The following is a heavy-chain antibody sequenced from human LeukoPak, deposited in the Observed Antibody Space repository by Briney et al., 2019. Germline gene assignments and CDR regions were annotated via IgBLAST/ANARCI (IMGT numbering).Heavy chain of an antibody. CDR1: GFTFREYS. Sequence: GGSLRLSCAASGFTFREYSMSWVRQAPGKGLEWVSNIRSNGGDTYYTDSVKGRFTISRDNSKNTLYLEMNSLRAEDTAVYYCAKGGYTTWFDPWGQGTLVIVSS. CDR3: AKGGYTTWFDP. CDR2: IRSNGGDT. V-gene: IGHV3-23*01. D-gene: IGHD2-15*01. J-gene: IGHJ5*02.